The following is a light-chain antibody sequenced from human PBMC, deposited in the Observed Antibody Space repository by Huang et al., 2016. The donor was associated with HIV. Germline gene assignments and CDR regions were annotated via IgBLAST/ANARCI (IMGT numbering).Light chain of an antibody. V-gene: IGKV1-39*01. CDR2: IAT. CDR1: HNINSN. Sequence: DIQMTQSPSSLSASIGDRVTMTCRASHNINSNLNWYQQKPGKAPKFLIFIATYLASGVPSRFSGSGSGTHFTLTINGLQPEDLATYFCQQSQNTPWTFGQGSRLEIK. CDR3: QQSQNTPWT. J-gene: IGKJ1*01.